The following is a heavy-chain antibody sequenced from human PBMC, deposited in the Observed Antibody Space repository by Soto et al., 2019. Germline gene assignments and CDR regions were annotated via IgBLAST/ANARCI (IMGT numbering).Heavy chain of an antibody. D-gene: IGHD6-13*01. CDR1: GGSFSGYY. CDR2: INHSGST. J-gene: IGHJ6*02. Sequence: SETLSLTCAVYGGSFSGYYWSWIRQPPGKGLEWIGEINHSGSTNYNPSLKSRVTISEDTSKNQFSQKLRPVTAADAAVYYCARGSRPSSSWAYYYYDGMDVWGQGTTVTVSS. CDR3: ARGSRPSSSWAYYYYDGMDV. V-gene: IGHV4-34*01.